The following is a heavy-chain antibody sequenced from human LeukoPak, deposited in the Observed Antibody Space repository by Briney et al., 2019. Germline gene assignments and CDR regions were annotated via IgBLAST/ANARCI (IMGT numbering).Heavy chain of an antibody. V-gene: IGHV1-2*02. J-gene: IGHJ4*02. CDR2: INPNSGGT. CDR1: GYTFTGYY. CDR3: ARDFGRGYSGYDSN. D-gene: IGHD5-12*01. Sequence: ASVKVSCKASGYTFTGYYMHWVRQAPGQGLEWVGWINPNSGGTNYAQKFQGRVTRTRDTAISTAYMELSRLRSDDTAVYYCARDFGRGYSGYDSNWGQGTLVTVSS.